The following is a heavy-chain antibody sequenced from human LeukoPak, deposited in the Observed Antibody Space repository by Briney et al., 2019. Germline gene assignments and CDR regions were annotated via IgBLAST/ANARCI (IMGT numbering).Heavy chain of an antibody. V-gene: IGHV1-69*05. Sequence: ASVKVSCKASGGTFSSYAISWVRQAPGQGLEWMGGIIPIFGTANYAQKFQGRVTITTDESTSTAYMELSSLRSEDTAVYYCARDLVYSNYMNWFDPWGQGTLVTVSS. CDR2: IIPIFGTA. CDR1: GGTFSSYA. J-gene: IGHJ5*02. D-gene: IGHD4-11*01. CDR3: ARDLVYSNYMNWFDP.